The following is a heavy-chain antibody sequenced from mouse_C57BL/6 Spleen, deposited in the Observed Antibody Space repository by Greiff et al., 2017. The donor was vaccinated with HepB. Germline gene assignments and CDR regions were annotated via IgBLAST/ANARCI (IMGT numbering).Heavy chain of an antibody. V-gene: IGHV1-80*01. Sequence: QVQLKESGAELVKPGASVKISCKASGYAFSSYWMNWVKQRPGKGLEWIGQIYPGDGDTNYNGKFKGKATLTADKSSSTAYMQLSSLTSEDSAVYFCARRDYDGSWFAYWGQGTLVTVSA. CDR3: ARRDYDGSWFAY. D-gene: IGHD1-2*01. J-gene: IGHJ3*01. CDR1: GYAFSSYW. CDR2: IYPGDGDT.